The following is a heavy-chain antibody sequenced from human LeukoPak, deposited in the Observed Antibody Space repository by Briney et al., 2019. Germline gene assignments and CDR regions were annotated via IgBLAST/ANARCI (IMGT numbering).Heavy chain of an antibody. CDR2: IYYSGST. J-gene: IGHJ4*02. V-gene: IGHV4-59*08. D-gene: IGHD3-22*01. Sequence: SETLSLTCTVSGGSISSYYWSWIRQPPGKGLEWIGYIYYSGSTNYNPSLKSRVTISVDTSKNQFSLKLSSVTAADTAVYYCARRRYDSSGYYYWDYWGQGTLVTVSS. CDR1: GGSISSYY. CDR3: ARRRYDSSGYYYWDY.